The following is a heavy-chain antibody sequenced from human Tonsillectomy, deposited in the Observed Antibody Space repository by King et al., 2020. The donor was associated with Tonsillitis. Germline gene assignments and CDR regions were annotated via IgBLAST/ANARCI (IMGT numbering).Heavy chain of an antibody. CDR3: ARGPDGDYVGY. CDR1: GGSFSGYY. D-gene: IGHD4-17*01. V-gene: IGHV4-34*01. J-gene: IGHJ4*02. CDR2: INHSGST. Sequence: VQLQQWGAGLLKPSETLSLTCAVYGGSFSGYYWSWIRQPPGKGLEWIGEINHSGSTNYNPSLKSRVTISVDTSENQFSLKLTSVTGADTAVYYCARGPDGDYVGYWGQGTRVTVSS.